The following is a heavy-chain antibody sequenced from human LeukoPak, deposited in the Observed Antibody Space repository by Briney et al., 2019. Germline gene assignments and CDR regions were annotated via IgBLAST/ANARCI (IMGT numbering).Heavy chain of an antibody. CDR1: GGSFSGYY. Sequence: ASETLSLTCAVYGGSFSGYYWSWIRQPPGKGLEWIGSIYYSGSTYYNPSLKSRVTISVDTSKNQFSLKLSSVTAADTAVYYCARGHCSGGSCYEYNWFDPWGQGTLVTVSS. J-gene: IGHJ5*02. D-gene: IGHD2-15*01. CDR3: ARGHCSGGSCYEYNWFDP. CDR2: IYYSGST. V-gene: IGHV4-34*01.